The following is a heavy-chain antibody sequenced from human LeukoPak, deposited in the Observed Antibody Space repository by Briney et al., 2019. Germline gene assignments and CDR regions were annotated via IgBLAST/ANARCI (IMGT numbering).Heavy chain of an antibody. CDR2: ISAYNGNT. CDR1: GYTFTSYG. J-gene: IGHJ3*02. CDR3: ARDYCSSTSCYPFDAFDI. D-gene: IGHD2-2*01. Sequence: GASVKVSCKASGYTFTSYGISWVRQAPGQGLEWMGWISAYNGNTNYAQKLQGRVTMTTDTSTSTAYMELRSLRSDDTAVYYCARDYCSSTSCYPFDAFDIWGQGTMVTVSS. V-gene: IGHV1-18*01.